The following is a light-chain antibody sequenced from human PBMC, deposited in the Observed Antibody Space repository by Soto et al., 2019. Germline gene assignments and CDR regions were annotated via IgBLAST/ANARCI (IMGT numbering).Light chain of an antibody. V-gene: IGLV1-51*01. CDR2: DNN. J-gene: IGLJ1*01. CDR3: GSWDSSLSANV. CDR1: SSNIGGNS. Sequence: VLTQPPSVSAAPGQKVTISCSGSSSNIGGNSVSWYQQLPGTAPKLLIYDNNKRPSGIPDRFSGSKSGTSATLGITGFQTGDEADYYCGSWDSSLSANVFGTGTKVTVL.